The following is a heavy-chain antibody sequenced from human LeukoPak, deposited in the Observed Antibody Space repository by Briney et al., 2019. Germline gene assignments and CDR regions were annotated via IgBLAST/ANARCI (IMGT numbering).Heavy chain of an antibody. CDR3: AKGGYASSYYFDY. J-gene: IGHJ4*02. D-gene: IGHD6-13*01. CDR2: ISGSGGST. Sequence: PGGSLRLSCAASGFTFSRYWMSWVRQAPGKGLELVSTISGSGGSTYSADSVKGRFTISRDNSKNTLYLQMNSLRAEDTAVYFCAKGGYASSYYFDYWGQGTLVTVSS. CDR1: GFTFSRYW. V-gene: IGHV3-23*01.